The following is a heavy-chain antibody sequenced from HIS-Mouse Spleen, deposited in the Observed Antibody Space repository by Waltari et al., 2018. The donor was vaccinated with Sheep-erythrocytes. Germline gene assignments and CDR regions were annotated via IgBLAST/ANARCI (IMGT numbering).Heavy chain of an antibody. CDR1: GFTFSSYS. CDR3: AKRRTGDGGLDY. J-gene: IGHJ4*02. Sequence: EVQLVESGGGLVKPGGSLRLSCAASGFTFSSYSMNWVRQAPGKGWGGVQSISSSSSYISYADSVKGRFTISRGNAKNSLYLQMNSLRAEDTAVYYCAKRRTGDGGLDYWGQGTLVTVSS. D-gene: IGHD7-27*01. V-gene: IGHV3-21*04. CDR2: ISSSSSYI.